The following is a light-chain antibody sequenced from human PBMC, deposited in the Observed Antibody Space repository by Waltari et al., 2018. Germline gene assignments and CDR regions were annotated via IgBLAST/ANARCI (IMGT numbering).Light chain of an antibody. V-gene: IGKV1-5*03. CDR1: QSISNW. CDR2: KAS. Sequence: DIQMTQSPSTLSASVGARFTITCRASQSISNWLAWYQQNPGKAPKLLIYKASTLESGVPSRVSGSGAGTEFTLTISSLQPDDCASYYCQQYNRDSLLTFGGGTKVEIK. J-gene: IGKJ4*01. CDR3: QQYNRDSLLT.